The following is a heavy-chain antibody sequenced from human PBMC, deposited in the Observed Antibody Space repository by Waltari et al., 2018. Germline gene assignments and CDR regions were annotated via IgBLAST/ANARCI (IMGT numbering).Heavy chain of an antibody. Sequence: EVQLLQYGGGLVQPGGSLRLSCDGSGFSFGGHALAWVRQAPGKGFEWLSTISGSGSTTFYADSVRGRFTISRDNAKNTVFLELNSLRVDDTAFYYCAKDSRGYTPSPGDSWGQGAQVTVS. CDR1: GFSFGGHA. J-gene: IGHJ4*02. V-gene: IGHV3-23*01. D-gene: IGHD5-18*01. CDR2: ISGSGSTT. CDR3: AKDSRGYTPSPGDS.